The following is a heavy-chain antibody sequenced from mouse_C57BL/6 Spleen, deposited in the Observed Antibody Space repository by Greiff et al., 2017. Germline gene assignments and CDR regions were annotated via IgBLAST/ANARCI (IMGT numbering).Heavy chain of an antibody. CDR3: ARHYDGYWYFDV. CDR1: GFTFSDYG. Sequence: EVKVVESGGGLVKPGGSLKLSCAASGFTFSDYGMHWVRQAPEKGLEWVAYISSGSSTIYYADTVKGRFTISRDNAKNTLFLQMTSLRSEDTAMYYCARHYDGYWYFDVWGTGTTVTVSS. D-gene: IGHD1-2*01. J-gene: IGHJ1*03. V-gene: IGHV5-17*01. CDR2: ISSGSSTI.